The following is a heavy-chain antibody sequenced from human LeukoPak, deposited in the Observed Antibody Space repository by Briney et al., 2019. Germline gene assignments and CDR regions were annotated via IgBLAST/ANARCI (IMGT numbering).Heavy chain of an antibody. Sequence: SETLSLTCTISGGSISSYFWSWIRQPPGKGLEWIGYIYYTGSTNYNPSLKSRVTISVDTSKNQFSLKPSSVTAADTAVYYCARSGNYYGSGRIDYWGQGTLVTVSS. CDR1: GGSISSYF. V-gene: IGHV4-59*01. CDR2: IYYTGST. J-gene: IGHJ4*02. CDR3: ARSGNYYGSGRIDY. D-gene: IGHD3-10*01.